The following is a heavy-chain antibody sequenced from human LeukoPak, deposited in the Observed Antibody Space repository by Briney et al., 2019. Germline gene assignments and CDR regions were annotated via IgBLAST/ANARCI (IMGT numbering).Heavy chain of an antibody. CDR2: IYYSGST. D-gene: IGHD6-13*01. V-gene: IGHV4-59*01. J-gene: IGHJ4*02. Sequence: PSETLSLTCTVSGGSISSYYWSWIRQPPGKGLEWIGYIYYSGSTNYNPSLKSRVTISVDTSKNQFSLKLSSVTAADTAVYYCARGRHVAATGFFDYWGQGTLVTVSS. CDR1: GGSISSYY. CDR3: ARGRHVAATGFFDY.